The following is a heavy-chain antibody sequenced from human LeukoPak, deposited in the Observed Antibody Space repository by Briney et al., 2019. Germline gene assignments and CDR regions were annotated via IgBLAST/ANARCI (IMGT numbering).Heavy chain of an antibody. CDR1: VFTFSNFA. CDR3: AKVGVGWVAFEY. V-gene: IGHV3-23*01. J-gene: IGHJ4*02. D-gene: IGHD3-16*01. Sequence: PGGSLRLSCAASVFTFSNFAMSWVRQAPGKGLQWVSAISDSGGGTFYADSVKGRFTISRDNSKNTLYLQMNSLRAEDTAVYYCAKVGVGWVAFEYWGQGTLVTVSS. CDR2: ISDSGGGT.